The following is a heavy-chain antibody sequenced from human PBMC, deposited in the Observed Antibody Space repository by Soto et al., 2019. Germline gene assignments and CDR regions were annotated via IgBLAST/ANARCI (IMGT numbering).Heavy chain of an antibody. CDR1: GFTFSSYA. CDR3: AKDFVYVSSRYLPYFDY. D-gene: IGHD3-22*01. CDR2: ISGSGGST. V-gene: IGHV3-23*01. Sequence: PGGSLRLSCAASGFTFSSYAMSWVRQAPGKGLEWVSAISGSGGSTYYADSVKGRFTISRDNSKNTLYLQMNSLRAEDTAVYYCAKDFVYVSSRYLPYFDYWGQGTLVTVSS. J-gene: IGHJ4*02.